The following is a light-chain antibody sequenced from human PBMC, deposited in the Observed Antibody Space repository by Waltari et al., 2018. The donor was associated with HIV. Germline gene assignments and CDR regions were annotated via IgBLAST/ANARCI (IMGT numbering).Light chain of an antibody. CDR2: SNN. V-gene: IGLV1-44*01. Sequence: QSVLTQPPSASGTPGPRVAISCSGSSSNIGSNSVTRYQQVSGAAPKLIINSNNQRPSGVPGRFSGSKSGTAGSLAISALQSEDEADYYCAAWDDNRNTVVFGGGTKLTVL. CDR3: AAWDDNRNTVV. CDR1: SSNIGSNS. J-gene: IGLJ2*01.